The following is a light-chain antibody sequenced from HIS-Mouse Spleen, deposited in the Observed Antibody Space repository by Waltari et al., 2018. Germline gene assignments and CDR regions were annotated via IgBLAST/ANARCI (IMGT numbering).Light chain of an antibody. Sequence: QSALTQPPSASGSPGQSVTISCTGTSSDVGGYNYVSWYQQHPGKAPKLMIYEVSKRPSWVPDRFAGSKSGNTASLTVSGLQAEDEADYYCSSYAGSNNFDVVFGGGTKLTVL. J-gene: IGLJ2*01. CDR1: SSDVGGYNY. CDR2: EVS. V-gene: IGLV2-8*01. CDR3: SSYAGSNNFDVV.